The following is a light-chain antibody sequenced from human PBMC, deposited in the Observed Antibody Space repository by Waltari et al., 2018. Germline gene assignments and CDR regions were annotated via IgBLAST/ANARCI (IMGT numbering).Light chain of an antibody. CDR1: SSDIGSQIH. V-gene: IGLV2-14*03. CDR2: EVT. J-gene: IGLJ3*02. CDR3: SSYTTSRTWV. Sequence: QSALTQPASVSGSPGQSITISCTGTSSDIGSQIHVCWYQQHPGKAPKLMIFEVTNRPSGVSNRFSGSNAGNTASLTISGLQAEDEADYYCSSYTTSRTWVFGGGTKLTVL.